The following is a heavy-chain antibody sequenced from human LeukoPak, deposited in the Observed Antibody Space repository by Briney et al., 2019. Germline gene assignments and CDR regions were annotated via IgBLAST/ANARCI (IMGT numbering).Heavy chain of an antibody. CDR1: GFTFSSYD. D-gene: IGHD3-3*01. CDR3: ASHTDSSYYDFWSGYYTGLDAFDI. J-gene: IGHJ3*02. Sequence: PGGSLRLSCAASGFTFSSYDMNWVRQAPGKGLEWVSYISSSGSTIYYADSVKGRFTISRDNAKNSLYLQMNSLRVEDTAVYYCASHTDSSYYDFWSGYYTGLDAFDIWGQGTMVTVSS. CDR2: ISSSGSTI. V-gene: IGHV3-48*03.